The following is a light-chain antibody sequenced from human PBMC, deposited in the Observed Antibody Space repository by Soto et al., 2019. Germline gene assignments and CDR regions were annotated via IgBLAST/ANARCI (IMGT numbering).Light chain of an antibody. CDR3: QTYDSSGVI. CDR2: AND. V-gene: IGLV6-57*04. Sequence: FMLTQPHSVSESPGKTVTITCTRSSGPIASDYVQWYQQRPDSAPTTVIYANDRRPSGFPDRFSGSIDSSSNSASLTISGLKTEDEADFYCQTYDSSGVIFGGGTKLTVL. CDR1: SGPIASDY. J-gene: IGLJ2*01.